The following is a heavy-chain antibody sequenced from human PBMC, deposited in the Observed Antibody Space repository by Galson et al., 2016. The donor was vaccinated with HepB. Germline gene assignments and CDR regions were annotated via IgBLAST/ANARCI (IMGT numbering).Heavy chain of an antibody. V-gene: IGHV3-23*01. CDR1: GFTFNNYG. CDR3: VQGSTAPAV. Sequence: SLRLSCAASGFTFNNYGMTLVRQAPGKGLEVVSSISRSGDSTDYADPVKGRFTISKDNPKNTLSLQMNSLKAEDTAVYYCVQGSTAPAVWGKGTTVTVSS. J-gene: IGHJ6*04. CDR2: ISRSGDST. D-gene: IGHD1-26*01.